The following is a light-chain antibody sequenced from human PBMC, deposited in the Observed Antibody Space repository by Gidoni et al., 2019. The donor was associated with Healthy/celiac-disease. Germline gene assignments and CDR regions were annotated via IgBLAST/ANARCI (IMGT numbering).Light chain of an antibody. J-gene: IGKJ2*01. V-gene: IGKV3-20*01. CDR2: GAS. Sequence: EIVSTQSPGTPSLSPGERATLSCRASQSVSSIYLAWYQQKPGQAPRLLIYGASSRATGIPDRFSGSGSGTDFTLTISRLEPEDFAVYYCQQYGSSPRTFGQGTKLEIK. CDR3: QQYGSSPRT. CDR1: QSVSSIY.